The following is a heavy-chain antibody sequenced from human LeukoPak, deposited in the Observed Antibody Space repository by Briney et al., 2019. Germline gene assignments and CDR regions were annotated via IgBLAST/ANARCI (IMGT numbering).Heavy chain of an antibody. D-gene: IGHD3-16*01. Sequence: ASVKVSCKASGYTFTGHQIHWVRQAPGQGLEWMGGINPNTRDTNYEQKFQGRVTLTRDTSISTAYMELTRLTSDDTAVYFCARYVGGHYYFHMDVWGKGTAVTVSS. CDR2: INPNTRDT. CDR3: ARYVGGHYYFHMDV. V-gene: IGHV1-2*02. J-gene: IGHJ6*03. CDR1: GYTFTGHQ.